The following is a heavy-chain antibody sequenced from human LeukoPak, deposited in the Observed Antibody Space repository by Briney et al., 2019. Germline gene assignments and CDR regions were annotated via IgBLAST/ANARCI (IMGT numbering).Heavy chain of an antibody. V-gene: IGHV3-15*01. D-gene: IGHD1-1*01. J-gene: IGHJ4*02. Sequence: GGSLRLSCAASGFTFSTTWMSWVRQAPGEGREWVGRVKSKNDGGTTEFAAPVKGRFTISRDDSKDTVYLQMNSLKTEDTAVYYCTTVSATGTPFLWGQGTLVTVSS. CDR3: TTVSATGTPFL. CDR1: GFTFSTTW. CDR2: VKSKNDGGTT.